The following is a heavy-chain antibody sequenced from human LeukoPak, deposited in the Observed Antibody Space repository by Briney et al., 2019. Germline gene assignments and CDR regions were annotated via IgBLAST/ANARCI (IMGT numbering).Heavy chain of an antibody. D-gene: IGHD4-17*01. V-gene: IGHV3-23*01. CDR3: ARDPNGNYVGAFDFQR. J-gene: IGHJ1*01. Sequence: GGSLRLSCAASGFTFSSYALTWVRQAPGRGLEWVSSISGAGTYYADSVKGRFSVSRDNYKNTLYLQMGSLRAEDTAVYYCARDPNGNYVGAFDFQRWGQGTLVTVSS. CDR1: GFTFSSYA. CDR2: ISGAGT.